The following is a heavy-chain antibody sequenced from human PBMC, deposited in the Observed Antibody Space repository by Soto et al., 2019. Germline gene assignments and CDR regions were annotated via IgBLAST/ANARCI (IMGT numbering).Heavy chain of an antibody. CDR2: ISTYNGNT. CDR3: ARDPYHVLMVNAPNLYGMDV. CDR1: GYTFTTYD. D-gene: IGHD2-8*01. J-gene: IGHJ6*02. Sequence: QVQLVQSGAEVKKPGASVKVSCKDSGYTFTTYDISCVRQAPGQGLEWMGRISTYNGNTNYPQSLQGRLTMTTDTSTTTAYMELRSLRSDDTAVYYCARDPYHVLMVNAPNLYGMDVWGQGTTVTVSS. V-gene: IGHV1-18*01.